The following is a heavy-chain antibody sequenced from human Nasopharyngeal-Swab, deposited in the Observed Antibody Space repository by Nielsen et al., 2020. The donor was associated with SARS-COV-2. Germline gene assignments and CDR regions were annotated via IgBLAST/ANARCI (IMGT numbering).Heavy chain of an antibody. Sequence: SETLSLTCTVSGASIRSGGYYWGWIRQHPGKGLEWIGYIYYSGNTYYNPSLKSRVTISVDTSKNQFFLKVDSVTAADTAVYYCATTDRDGWGYFHYWGQGTLVTVSS. CDR1: GASIRSGGYY. V-gene: IGHV4-31*03. CDR3: ATTDRDGWGYFHY. D-gene: IGHD3-16*01. CDR2: IYYSGNT. J-gene: IGHJ4*02.